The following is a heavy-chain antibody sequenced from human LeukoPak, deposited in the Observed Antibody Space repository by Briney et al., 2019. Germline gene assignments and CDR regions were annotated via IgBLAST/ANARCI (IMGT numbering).Heavy chain of an antibody. J-gene: IGHJ4*02. CDR3: ATRYYDTSGYYLGY. V-gene: IGHV3-11*01. CDR2: ISSSGSTI. Sequence: GGSLRLSCAASGFTFSDYYMSWIRQAPGKGLEWVSYISSSGSTIYYADSVKGRFTISRDNAKKSLYLQMNSLRAEDTAVYYCATRYYDTSGYYLGYWGQGTLVTVSS. D-gene: IGHD3-22*01. CDR1: GFTFSDYY.